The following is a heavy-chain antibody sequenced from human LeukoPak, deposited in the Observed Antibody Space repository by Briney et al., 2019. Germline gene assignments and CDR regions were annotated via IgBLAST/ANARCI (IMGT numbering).Heavy chain of an antibody. CDR3: AREPVGYGGLSNYFDY. CDR2: IYYSGST. Sequence: TSETLSLTCAVSGGSISSGGYSWSWIRQPPGKGLEWIGYIYYSGSTYYNPSLKSRVTISVDTSKNQFSLKLSSVTAADTAVYYCAREPVGYGGLSNYFDYWGQGTLVTVSS. V-gene: IGHV4-30-4*07. D-gene: IGHD4-23*01. J-gene: IGHJ4*02. CDR1: GGSISSGGYS.